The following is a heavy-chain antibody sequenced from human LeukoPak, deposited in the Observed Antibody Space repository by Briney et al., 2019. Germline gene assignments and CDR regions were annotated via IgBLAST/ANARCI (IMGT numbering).Heavy chain of an antibody. Sequence: ASVKVSCKASGYTFTSYAMNWVRQAPGQGLEWMGWINTNTGNPTYAQGFTGRFVFSLDTSVSTAYLQISSLRAEDTAVYYCARDSPDTEGDAFDIWGQGTMVTVSA. CDR3: ARDSPDTEGDAFDI. D-gene: IGHD5-18*01. J-gene: IGHJ3*02. CDR2: INTNTGNP. V-gene: IGHV7-4-1*02. CDR1: GYTFTSYA.